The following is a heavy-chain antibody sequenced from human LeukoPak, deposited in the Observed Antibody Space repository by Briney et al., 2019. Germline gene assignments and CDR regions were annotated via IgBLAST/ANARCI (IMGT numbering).Heavy chain of an antibody. CDR3: ARASSSRYYWYSDL. CDR1: GYTFTSYA. D-gene: IGHD6-13*01. J-gene: IGHJ2*01. Sequence: ASVTVSCKASGYTFTSYAMHWVRQAPGQRLEWMGWINAGNGNTKYSQKFQGRVTITRDTSASTAYMELSSLRSEDTAVYYCARASSSRYYWYSDLWGRGTLVTVSS. V-gene: IGHV1-3*01. CDR2: INAGNGNT.